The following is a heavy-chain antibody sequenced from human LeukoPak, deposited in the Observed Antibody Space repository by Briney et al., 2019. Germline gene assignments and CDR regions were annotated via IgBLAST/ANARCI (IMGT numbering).Heavy chain of an antibody. CDR3: ARRKVAAEIDY. J-gene: IGHJ4*02. CDR1: GGSITDTSYF. CDR2: IYYRGNT. Sequence: SETLSLTCTVSGGSITDTSYFWGWIRQPPGKGLEWIGSIYYRGNTYYSPSLKSRVTLFVDTSMNQFSLKLSSVTAADTAIYYCARRKVAAEIDYWGQGTLVTVSS. D-gene: IGHD6-13*01. V-gene: IGHV4-39*01.